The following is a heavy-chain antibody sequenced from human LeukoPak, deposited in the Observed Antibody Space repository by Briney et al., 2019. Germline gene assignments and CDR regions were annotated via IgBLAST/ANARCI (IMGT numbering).Heavy chain of an antibody. V-gene: IGHV1-8*01. CDR2: MNPNSGNT. CDR1: GYTFTSYD. J-gene: IGHJ6*02. D-gene: IGHD6-19*01. CDR3: ARGGEGPGIAVAGHYYYYYYGMDV. Sequence: ASVKVSCKASGYTFTSYDINWVRQATGQGLEWMGWMNPNSGNTGYAQKFQGRVTMTRNTSISTAYMELSSLRSEDAAVYYCARGGEGPGIAVAGHYYYYYYGMDVWGQGTTVTVSS.